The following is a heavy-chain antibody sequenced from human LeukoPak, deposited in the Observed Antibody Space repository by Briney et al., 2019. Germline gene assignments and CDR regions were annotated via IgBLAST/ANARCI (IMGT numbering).Heavy chain of an antibody. J-gene: IGHJ4*02. V-gene: IGHV3-33*01. CDR2: IWYDGSNK. CDR3: ARDLHGGCKP. CDR1: GFTFSSYG. D-gene: IGHD2-15*01. Sequence: GGSLRLSCAASGFTFSSYGMHWVRQAPGKGREWVAVIWYDGSNKYYADSVKGRFTISRDNSKNTLYLQMNSLRAEDTAVYYCARDLHGGCKPWGQGTLVTVSS.